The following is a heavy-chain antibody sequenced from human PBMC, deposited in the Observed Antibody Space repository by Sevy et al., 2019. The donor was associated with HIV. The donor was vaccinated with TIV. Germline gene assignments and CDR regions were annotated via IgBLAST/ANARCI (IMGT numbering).Heavy chain of an antibody. CDR3: TTDHRRDGIVVVPFEY. CDR2: IRSKTGGGTT. Sequence: GSLRLSCAASGFSFSNAWMSRVRQAPGKGLEWVGRIRSKTGGGTTDFAAFAKGKFTISRDDSKDTLYLQMNSLKTEDTAVYYCTTDHRRDGIVVVPFEYWGQGTLVTVSS. D-gene: IGHD3-22*01. J-gene: IGHJ4*02. CDR1: GFSFSNAW. V-gene: IGHV3-15*01.